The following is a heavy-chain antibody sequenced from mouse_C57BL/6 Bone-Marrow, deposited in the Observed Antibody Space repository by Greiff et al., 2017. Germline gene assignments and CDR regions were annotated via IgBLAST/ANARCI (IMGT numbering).Heavy chain of an antibody. CDR2: INYDGSST. D-gene: IGHD2-4*01. CDR1: GFTFSDYY. V-gene: IGHV5-16*01. Sequence: EVKLMESEGGLVQPGSSMKLSCTASGFTFSDYYMAWVRQVPEKGLEWVANINYDGSSTYYLDSLKSRFIISRDNAKNILYLQMSSLKSEDTATYYCAREGDYDVYFDYGGQGTTLTVSS. CDR3: AREGDYDVYFDY. J-gene: IGHJ2*01.